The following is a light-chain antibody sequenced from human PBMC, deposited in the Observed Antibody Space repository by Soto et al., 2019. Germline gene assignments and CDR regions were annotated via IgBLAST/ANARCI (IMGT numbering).Light chain of an antibody. CDR1: SSNIGNNF. CDR2: GND. J-gene: IGLJ1*01. V-gene: IGLV1-51*01. CDR3: GAWDTSLSAYV. Sequence: QSVLAQPPSVSAAPGQTITVSCSGTSSNIGNNFVSWYQQLPGTAPKLLVFGNDKRPSGIPDRFSGSKSATAATLVIRGLQTGDGADFYCGAWDTSLSAYVFGTGTKLTVL.